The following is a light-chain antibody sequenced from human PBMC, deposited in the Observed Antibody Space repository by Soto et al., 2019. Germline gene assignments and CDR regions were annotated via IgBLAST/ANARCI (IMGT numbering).Light chain of an antibody. CDR3: QQYNTWPRT. V-gene: IGKV3-15*01. CDR2: EAS. Sequence: EILMTQSPATLSVSLGERATLTCRASQSVSRNLAWYQQKPGKAPRLLIHEASTIATGISARFSGSGSGTEFTLTISSLQSEDFAVYYCQQYNTWPRTFGQGTKVEIK. CDR1: QSVSRN. J-gene: IGKJ1*01.